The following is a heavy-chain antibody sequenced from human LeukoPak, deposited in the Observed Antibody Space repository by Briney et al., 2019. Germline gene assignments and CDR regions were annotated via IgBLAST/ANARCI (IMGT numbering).Heavy chain of an antibody. Sequence: PGGSLRLSCAASGFNVSSNYMTWIRQAPGKGQEWVSLIYGADAAYYAESVRGRFMISRDNLKNTLFLQMDSLRVEDTAVYYCVTSTGQQFIPYDYWGQGTHVTVSS. CDR1: GFNVSSNY. V-gene: IGHV3-66*02. J-gene: IGHJ4*02. CDR2: IYGADAA. D-gene: IGHD6-13*01. CDR3: VTSTGQQFIPYDY.